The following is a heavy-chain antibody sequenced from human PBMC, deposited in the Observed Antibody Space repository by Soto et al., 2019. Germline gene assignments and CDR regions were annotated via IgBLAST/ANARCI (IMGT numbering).Heavy chain of an antibody. CDR3: ARTGAVNWFDP. CDR2: IYWDDDK. D-gene: IGHD4-17*01. J-gene: IGHJ5*02. Sequence: QITLKESGPTLVKPTQTLTLTCTFSGFSLSTSGVGVGWIRQPPGKALEWLALIYWDDDKRYSPSLKSRLTITKDTSKNQVVLTMTSMDPVDTATYYCARTGAVNWFDPWGQGTLVTVSS. V-gene: IGHV2-5*02. CDR1: GFSLSTSGVG.